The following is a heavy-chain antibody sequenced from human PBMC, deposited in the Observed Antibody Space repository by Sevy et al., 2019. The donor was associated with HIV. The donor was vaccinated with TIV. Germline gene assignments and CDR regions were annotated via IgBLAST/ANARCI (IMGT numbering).Heavy chain of an antibody. V-gene: IGHV3-11*04. CDR3: ARAESGLEERDLDY. Sequence: GGSLRLSCAASGLTFSDSYMHWIRQAPGKGLEWISHISSGGSTIFYADSVKGRFTISRDNTKKSLYLQMNSLRAEDTAVYYCARAESGLEERDLDYWGQGTLVTVSS. J-gene: IGHJ4*02. D-gene: IGHD3-3*01. CDR2: ISSGGSTI. CDR1: GLTFSDSY.